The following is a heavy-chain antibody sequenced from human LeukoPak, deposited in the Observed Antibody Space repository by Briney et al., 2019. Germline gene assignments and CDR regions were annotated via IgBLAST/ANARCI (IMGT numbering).Heavy chain of an antibody. J-gene: IGHJ4*02. Sequence: GESLKISCKGSGDSFRSYWIGWVRQHPGKGLEWMGTIYPGDSDTRYSPSFQGQVTISADNSINTAYLQLSSLKASGTAMYYCARQAAAGLYGEVYWGQGTLVTVSS. D-gene: IGHD6-13*01. CDR3: ARQAAAGLYGEVY. CDR1: GDSFRSYW. CDR2: IYPGDSDT. V-gene: IGHV5-51*01.